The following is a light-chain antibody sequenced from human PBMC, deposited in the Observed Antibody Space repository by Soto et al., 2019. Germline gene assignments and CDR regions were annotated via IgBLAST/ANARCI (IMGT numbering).Light chain of an antibody. CDR2: LNSDGSH. CDR1: SGHSNYA. CDR3: QECGSGIVV. Sequence: QAVVTQSPSASASLGASVKLTCTLSSGHSNYAIAWHQQQSEKGPRYLMKLNSDGSHSKGDGIPDRFSGSSSGAERYLTISSLQSEDEADYYCQECGSGIVVFGGGTKLTV. J-gene: IGLJ2*01. V-gene: IGLV4-69*01.